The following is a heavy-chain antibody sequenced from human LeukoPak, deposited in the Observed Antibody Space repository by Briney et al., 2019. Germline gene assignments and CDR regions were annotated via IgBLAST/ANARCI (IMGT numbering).Heavy chain of an antibody. D-gene: IGHD1-14*01. CDR2: IFYSGST. CDR3: TSGTLSYYYMDV. V-gene: IGHV4-59*01. CDR1: GGSISSYY. J-gene: IGHJ6*03. Sequence: SETLSLTCTVSGGSISSYYWSWIRQPPGKGLEWIGFIFYSGSTNYNPSLKSRVTISVDTSKNQFSLKLSSVTAADTAVYYCTSGTLSYYYMDVWGKGTTVTISS.